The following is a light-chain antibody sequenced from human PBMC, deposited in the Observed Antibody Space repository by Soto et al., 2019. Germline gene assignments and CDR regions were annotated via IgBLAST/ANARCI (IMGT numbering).Light chain of an antibody. Sequence: DIQMTQSPSSLSASVGDRVTITCRANYNIRNSLNWYQQKPREAPKLLIYASSSLESGVPSRFSGSASGTDFTLPISSLQPEDFATYYCQQANSFPLTFGGGTKVDIK. CDR1: YNIRNS. CDR3: QQANSFPLT. CDR2: ASS. J-gene: IGKJ4*01. V-gene: IGKV1-39*01.